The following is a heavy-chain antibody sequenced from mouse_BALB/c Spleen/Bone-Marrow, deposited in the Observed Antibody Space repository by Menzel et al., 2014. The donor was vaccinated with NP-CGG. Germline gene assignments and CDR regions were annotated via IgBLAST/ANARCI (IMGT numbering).Heavy chain of an antibody. CDR1: GDSITNAY. V-gene: IGHV3-8*02. Sequence: DVKLQESGPSLVKPSQTLSLTCSVTGDSITNAYWNWIRKFPGNKIDYMGYISYSGNTYYNPSLKSRISITRDTSKNQSYLQLNSVTTEDTATYFCARGTGYYFDHWGQGTTLTVSS. D-gene: IGHD3-3*01. J-gene: IGHJ2*01. CDR3: ARGTGYYFDH. CDR2: ISYSGNT.